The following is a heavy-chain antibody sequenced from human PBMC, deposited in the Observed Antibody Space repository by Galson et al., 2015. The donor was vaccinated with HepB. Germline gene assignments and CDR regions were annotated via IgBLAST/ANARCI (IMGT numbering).Heavy chain of an antibody. CDR3: AREAYYYDSSGYLAYYFDY. CDR1: GFTFSSYG. V-gene: IGHV3-33*08. D-gene: IGHD3-22*01. J-gene: IGHJ4*02. CDR2: IWYDGSNK. Sequence: SLRLSCAASGFTFSSYGMHWVRQAPGKGLEWVAVIWYDGSNKYYADSVKGRFTISRDNSKNTLYLQMNSLRAEDTAVYYCAREAYYYDSSGYLAYYFDYWGQGTLVTVSS.